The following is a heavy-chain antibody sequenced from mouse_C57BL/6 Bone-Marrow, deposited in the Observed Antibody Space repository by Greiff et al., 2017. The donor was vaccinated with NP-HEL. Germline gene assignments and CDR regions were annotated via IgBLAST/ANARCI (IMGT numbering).Heavy chain of an antibody. D-gene: IGHD1-3*01. CDR2: ISYDGSN. CDR1: GYSITSGYY. Sequence: ESGPDLVKPSQSLSLTCSVTGYSITSGYYWNWIRQFPGNKLEWMGYISYDGSNNYNPSLKNRISITRDTSKNQFFLKLNSVTTEDTATYYCARANYLDYWGQGTTLTVSS. V-gene: IGHV3-6*01. J-gene: IGHJ2*01. CDR3: ARANYLDY.